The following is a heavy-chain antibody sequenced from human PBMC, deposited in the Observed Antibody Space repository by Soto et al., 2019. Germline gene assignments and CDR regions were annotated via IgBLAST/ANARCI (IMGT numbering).Heavy chain of an antibody. D-gene: IGHD5-18*01. Sequence: GSLRLSCAASGFTFSNYSMSWVRQSPGKGLEWVSAISGSGGSTYYADSVKGRFTISRDNSKNSLYLQMNSLRAEDTAVYYCARDSGYSYGPLDYWGQGTLVTVSS. CDR3: ARDSGYSYGPLDY. CDR1: GFTFSNYS. V-gene: IGHV3-23*01. J-gene: IGHJ4*02. CDR2: ISGSGGST.